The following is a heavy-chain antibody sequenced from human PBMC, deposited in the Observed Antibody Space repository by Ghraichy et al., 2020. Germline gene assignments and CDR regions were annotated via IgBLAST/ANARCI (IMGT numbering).Heavy chain of an antibody. V-gene: IGHV3-21*01. Sequence: GGSLRLSCAASGFTFSSYSMNWVRQAPGKGLEWVSSISSSSSYIYYADSVKGRFTISRDNAKNSLYLQMNSLRAEDTAVYYCAREGGYSYGNYYYYMDVWGKGTTVTVSS. J-gene: IGHJ6*03. CDR2: ISSSSSYI. CDR1: GFTFSSYS. D-gene: IGHD5-18*01. CDR3: AREGGYSYGNYYYYMDV.